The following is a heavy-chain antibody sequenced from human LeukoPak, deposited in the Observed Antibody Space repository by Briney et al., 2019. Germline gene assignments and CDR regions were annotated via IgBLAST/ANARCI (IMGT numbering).Heavy chain of an antibody. V-gene: IGHV4-34*01. D-gene: IGHD3-10*01. J-gene: IGHJ4*02. CDR3: ARPWDYGSGSYPSY. CDR1: GGSFSGYY. CDR2: INHNGST. Sequence: PSETLSLTCAVYGGSFSGYYWSWIRQPPGKGLEWIGEINHNGSTNYNPSLKSRVTLSVDTSKNQFSLKLSSVTAADTAVYYCARPWDYGSGSYPSYWGQGTLVTVSS.